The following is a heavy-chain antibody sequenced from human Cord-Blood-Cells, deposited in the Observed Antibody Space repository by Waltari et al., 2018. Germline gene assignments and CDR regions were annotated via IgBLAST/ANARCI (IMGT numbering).Heavy chain of an antibody. V-gene: IGHV3-21*01. Sequence: EVQLVESGGGLVKPGGSLRLSCAASGFTFSSSSMNWGRQAPGKGQEGVSSISSSSSYIYDAVSVKGRFTISRDNAKRSLFLQMNSLRAEDTAVYYCARGLGILQPHFDYWGQGTLVTVSS. CDR1: GFTFSSSS. CDR2: ISSSSSYI. J-gene: IGHJ4*02. D-gene: IGHD6-13*01. CDR3: ARGLGILQPHFDY.